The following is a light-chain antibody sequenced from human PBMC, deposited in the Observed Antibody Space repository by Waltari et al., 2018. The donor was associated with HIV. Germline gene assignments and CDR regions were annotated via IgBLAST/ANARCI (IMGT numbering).Light chain of an antibody. Sequence: QSALTQPPSASGSPGQSVTISCTGTNSAIGGYNYVSWYRQHPGKAPKLVISEVTKRPSGVPDRFSGSKSGTTASLTVSGLQAEDEADYYCSSYANKNGFYVVFGGGTRLTVL. J-gene: IGLJ2*01. CDR2: EVT. CDR3: SSYANKNGFYVV. V-gene: IGLV2-8*01. CDR1: NSAIGGYNY.